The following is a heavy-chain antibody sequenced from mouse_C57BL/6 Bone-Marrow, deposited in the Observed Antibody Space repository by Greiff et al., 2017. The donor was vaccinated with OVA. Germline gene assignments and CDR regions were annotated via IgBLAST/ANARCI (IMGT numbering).Heavy chain of an antibody. D-gene: IGHD1-1*01. CDR1: GYTFTSYG. Sequence: QVHVKQSGAELARPGASVKLSCKASGYTFTSYGISWVKQRTGQGLEWIGEIYPRSGNTYYNEKFKGKATLTADKSSSTAYMELRSLTSEDSAVYFCARSGGSYYYAMDYWGQGTSVTVSS. J-gene: IGHJ4*01. CDR2: IYPRSGNT. CDR3: ARSGGSYYYAMDY. V-gene: IGHV1-81*01.